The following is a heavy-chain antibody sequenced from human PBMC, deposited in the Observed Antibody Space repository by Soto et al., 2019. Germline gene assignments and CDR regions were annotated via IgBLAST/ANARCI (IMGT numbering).Heavy chain of an antibody. CDR2: IYYRGST. D-gene: IGHD4-4*01. J-gene: IGHJ4*02. CDR3: ASPAGADYTFDY. CDR1: GGSITSSSYY. V-gene: IGHV4-39*01. Sequence: QLQLQESGPGLVKPSETLSLTCAVSGGSITSSSYYWGWIRQAPGRGLEWIGTIYYRGSTYYNPSLESRVTISTDTSKNQLSLNLTSVTAADTAVYYCASPAGADYTFDYWGQGILVTVSS.